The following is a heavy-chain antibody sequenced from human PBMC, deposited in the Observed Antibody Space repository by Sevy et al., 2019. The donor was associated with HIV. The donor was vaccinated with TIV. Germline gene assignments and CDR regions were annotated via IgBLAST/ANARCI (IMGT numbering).Heavy chain of an antibody. CDR3: ARAPFPSSRDF. CDR2: LNPHRGNT. Sequence: ASVKVSCKASGYTFTTYDIHWVRQATGQGLEWMGWLNPHRGNTNYAQKFQGRVYMTRDTSVGTAYMELNNLTSGDSAVYFCARAPFPSSRDFWDQGTLVTVSS. CDR1: GYTFTTYD. J-gene: IGHJ4*02. V-gene: IGHV1-8*01. D-gene: IGHD6-6*01.